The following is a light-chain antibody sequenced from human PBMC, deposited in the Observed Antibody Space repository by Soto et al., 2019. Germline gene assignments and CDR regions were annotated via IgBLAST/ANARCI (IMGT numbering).Light chain of an antibody. CDR1: ENVSNNY. Sequence: EVVLTQSPGTLYSSPGERATLSCRASENVSNNYLAWYQQKPGQAPRLLIFGSSDRAAAIQDKFSGSGSGIDFTLTISRLEPEDFAVYYWQQDGSSPPYTFGQGTKLEIK. V-gene: IGKV3-20*01. CDR3: QQDGSSPPYT. J-gene: IGKJ2*01. CDR2: GSS.